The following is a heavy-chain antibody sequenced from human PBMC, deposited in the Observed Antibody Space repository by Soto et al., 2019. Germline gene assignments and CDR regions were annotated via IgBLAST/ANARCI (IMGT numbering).Heavy chain of an antibody. V-gene: IGHV3-48*01. CDR2: ISSSSSTI. Sequence: GGSLRLSCAASGFTFSSYSMNWVRQAPGKGLGWVSYISSSSSTIYYADSVKGRFTISRDNAKNSLYLQMNSLRAEDTAVYYCARVRSICSSTSCSPFDYWGQGTLVTVSS. CDR1: GFTFSSYS. CDR3: ARVRSICSSTSCSPFDY. J-gene: IGHJ4*02. D-gene: IGHD2-2*01.